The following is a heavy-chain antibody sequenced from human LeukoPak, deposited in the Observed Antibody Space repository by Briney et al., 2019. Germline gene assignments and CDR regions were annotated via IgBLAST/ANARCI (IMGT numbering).Heavy chain of an antibody. CDR1: GGTFSSYA. Sequence: SVKVSYKASGGTFSSYAISWVRQAPGQGLEWMGGIIPIFGTANYAQKFQGRVTITADESTSTAYMELSSLRSEDTAVYYCARDKGELLAHDAFDIWGQGTMVTVSS. CDR2: IIPIFGTA. V-gene: IGHV1-69*13. CDR3: ARDKGELLAHDAFDI. J-gene: IGHJ3*02. D-gene: IGHD1-26*01.